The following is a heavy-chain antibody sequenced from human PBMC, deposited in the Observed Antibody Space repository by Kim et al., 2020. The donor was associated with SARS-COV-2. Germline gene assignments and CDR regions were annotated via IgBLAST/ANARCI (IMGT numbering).Heavy chain of an antibody. CDR3: AKDRYYDSSGYLPDYYYYGMDV. Sequence: GGSLRLSCAASGFTFSSYAMSWVRQAPGKGLEWVSAISGSGGSTYYADSVKGRFTISRDNSKNTLYLQMNSLRAEDTAVYYCAKDRYYDSSGYLPDYYYYGMDVWGQGTTVTVSS. J-gene: IGHJ6*02. D-gene: IGHD3-22*01. CDR2: ISGSGGST. CDR1: GFTFSSYA. V-gene: IGHV3-23*01.